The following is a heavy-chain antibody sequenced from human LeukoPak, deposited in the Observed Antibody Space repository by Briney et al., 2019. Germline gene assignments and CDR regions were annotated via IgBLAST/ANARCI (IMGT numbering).Heavy chain of an antibody. CDR3: SVTWYRLGSDIVGAQDAFDI. D-gene: IGHD1-26*01. Sequence: ASVKVSCKASEYTFTDYYMYWVRQAPGQGLEWMGWINPNSGGTNYAQNFQGRVAMTRDTSISTAYMELSRLRSDDTAIYYCSVTWYRLGSDIVGAQDAFDIWGQGTMVTVSS. V-gene: IGHV1-2*02. CDR2: INPNSGGT. J-gene: IGHJ3*02. CDR1: EYTFTDYY.